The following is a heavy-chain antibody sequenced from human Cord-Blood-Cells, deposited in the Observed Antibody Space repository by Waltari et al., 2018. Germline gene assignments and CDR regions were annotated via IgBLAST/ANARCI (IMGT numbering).Heavy chain of an antibody. D-gene: IGHD5-12*01. CDR3: ARRVVATIDY. J-gene: IGHJ4*02. V-gene: IGHV4-39*01. Sequence: QLQLQESGPGLVKPSETLSLTCTVSGGSISSSSYYWGWIRQPPGKGLEWIGSIYYSGSTYYNPALKSRVTISVDTSKNQFSLKLSSVTAADTAVYYCARRVVATIDYWGQGTLVTVSS. CDR1: GGSISSSSYY. CDR2: IYYSGST.